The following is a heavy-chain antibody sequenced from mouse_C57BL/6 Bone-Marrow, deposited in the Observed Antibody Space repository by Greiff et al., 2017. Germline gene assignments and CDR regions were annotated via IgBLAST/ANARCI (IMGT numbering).Heavy chain of an antibody. CDR1: GYTFTSYW. J-gene: IGHJ4*01. D-gene: IGHD1-1*01. Sequence: QVQLQQSGAELVRPGSSVKLSCKASGYTFTSYWMDWVKQRPGQGLEWIGNIYPSDSETHYNQKFKDKATLTVDKSSSTAYMQLSSLTSEDPAVYYCARGDYYGSSYGAMDYWGQGTSVTVSS. CDR3: ARGDYYGSSYGAMDY. V-gene: IGHV1-61*01. CDR2: IYPSDSET.